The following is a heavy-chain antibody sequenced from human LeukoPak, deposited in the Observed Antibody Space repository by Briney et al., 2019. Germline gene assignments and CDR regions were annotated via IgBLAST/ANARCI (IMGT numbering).Heavy chain of an antibody. D-gene: IGHD3-22*01. CDR3: ATDGGYYDSSGYYCFDY. J-gene: IGHJ4*02. CDR1: GGTFSSYA. Sequence: SVKVSCKASGGTFSSYAISWVRQAPGQGLEWMGRINPICGIANYAQKFQGRVTITADKSTSTAYMELSSLRSEDTAVYYCATDGGYYDSSGYYCFDYWGQGTLVTVSS. V-gene: IGHV1-69*04. CDR2: INPICGIA.